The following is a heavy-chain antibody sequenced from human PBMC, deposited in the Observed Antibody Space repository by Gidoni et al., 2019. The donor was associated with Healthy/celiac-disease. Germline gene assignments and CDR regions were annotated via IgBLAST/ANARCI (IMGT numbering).Heavy chain of an antibody. CDR3: AKDSTYYYDSSGYNPLDY. D-gene: IGHD3-22*01. CDR2: ISGSGGST. Sequence: EVQLVESGGGLVQPGGSLRLSCAASGFTFSSYAMSWVRQAPGKGLEWVSAISGSGGSTYYADSVKGRFTISRDNSKNTLYLQMNSLRAEDTAVYYCAKDSTYYYDSSGYNPLDYWGQGTLVTVSS. J-gene: IGHJ4*02. CDR1: GFTFSSYA. V-gene: IGHV3-23*04.